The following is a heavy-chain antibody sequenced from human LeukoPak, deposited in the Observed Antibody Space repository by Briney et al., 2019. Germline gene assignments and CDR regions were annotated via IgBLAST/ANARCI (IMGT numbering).Heavy chain of an antibody. V-gene: IGHV3-64*01. J-gene: IGHJ4*02. CDR3: AKGEGITIFAPDY. Sequence: GGTLRLSCAASGFTFSSYAMRWVRQAPGKGLEYVSAIGSNGGSTYYANPVKGRFTISGDNSKNTLYLQMNSLRAEDTSVYYCAKGEGITIFAPDYWGQGTLVTVSS. D-gene: IGHD3-3*01. CDR2: IGSNGGST. CDR1: GFTFSSYA.